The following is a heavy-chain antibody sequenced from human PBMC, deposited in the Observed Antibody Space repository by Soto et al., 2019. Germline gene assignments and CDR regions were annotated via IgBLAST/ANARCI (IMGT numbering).Heavy chain of an antibody. CDR3: AKKGLGSLKTYCSGSGCLYAFDI. V-gene: IGHV3-23*01. CDR1: GFTFSSYA. D-gene: IGHD2-15*01. J-gene: IGHJ3*02. Sequence: EVQLLESGGGLVQPGGSLRLSCAASGFTFSSYAMSWVRQAPGKGLEWVSTISGGGDGAYYADSVKGHFTISRDNSKNTLYLQMNGLRAEDTAIYYCAKKGLGSLKTYCSGSGCLYAFDIWGQGTMVTVSS. CDR2: ISGGGDGA.